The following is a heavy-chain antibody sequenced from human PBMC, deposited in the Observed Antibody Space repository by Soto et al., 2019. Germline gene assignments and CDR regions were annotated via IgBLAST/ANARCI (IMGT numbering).Heavy chain of an antibody. Sequence: GESLKISCRGSGYDFTHYWIAWVRQTPGKGLEWMGVIYPGDSDTKYSPSFQGQVTISVDRSIGTAYLQRSSLKASDTAVYYCARAVGYSDASDFYSFAYWGQGTPVTVSS. CDR1: GYDFTHYW. CDR3: ARAVGYSDASDFYSFAY. D-gene: IGHD3-3*01. J-gene: IGHJ4*02. V-gene: IGHV5-51*01. CDR2: IYPGDSDT.